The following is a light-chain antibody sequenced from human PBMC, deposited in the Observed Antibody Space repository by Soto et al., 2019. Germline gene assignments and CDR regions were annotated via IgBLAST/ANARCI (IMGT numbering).Light chain of an antibody. CDR1: QSVDSST. CDR3: RHFDDSPT. V-gene: IGKV3-20*01. J-gene: IGKJ4*01. Sequence: EVVLTQSLGTLSLSPGERATLSCRASQSVDSSTLAWYQQKPGQAPRLLISGASKRATGTPDRFSGSGSGTDFTLTISRLDPEVFAVYYCRHFDDSPTFGGGTKVEIK. CDR2: GAS.